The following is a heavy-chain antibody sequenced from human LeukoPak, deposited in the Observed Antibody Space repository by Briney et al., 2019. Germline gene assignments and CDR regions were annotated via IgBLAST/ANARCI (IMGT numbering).Heavy chain of an antibody. CDR3: AKDPYYYDSSGYYPGYYFDY. CDR1: GFTFXSYG. J-gene: IGHJ4*02. CDR2: XXYDGSNK. Sequence: GGSLRLSCAASGFTFXSYGMHWVRQAPGKGLEWXXXXXYDGSNKYYADSVKGRFTISRDNSKNTLYLQMNSLRAEDTAVYYCAKDPYYYDSSGYYPGYYFDYWGQGTLVTVSS. D-gene: IGHD3-22*01. V-gene: IGHV3-30*18.